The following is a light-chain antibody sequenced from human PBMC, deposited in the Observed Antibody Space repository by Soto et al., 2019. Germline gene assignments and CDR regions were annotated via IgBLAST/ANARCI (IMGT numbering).Light chain of an antibody. CDR1: QSIDTW. Sequence: DIQMTQSPYTLSASVGDRVTITCRASQSIDTWLAWYQQKPGRVPNLLIYKASTLESGVPSRFSGSGSGTEFTLTISSLQPDDVGTYYCQQYNSFSAGTFGQGTKVEIK. V-gene: IGKV1-5*03. J-gene: IGKJ1*01. CDR2: KAS. CDR3: QQYNSFSAGT.